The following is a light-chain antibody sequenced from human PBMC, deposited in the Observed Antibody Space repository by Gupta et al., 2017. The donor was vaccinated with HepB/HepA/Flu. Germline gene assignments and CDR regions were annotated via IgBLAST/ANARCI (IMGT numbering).Light chain of an antibody. J-gene: IGLJ3*02. CDR3: CSYAGSYTLV. CDR2: DVS. CDR1: SSDVGGYNY. Sequence: QSALTQPRSVSGSPGQSVTISCTGTSSDVGGYNYVSWYQQHPGNAPKLMIYDVSKRPSGVPDRFSGSKSGNTASLTISGLQAEDEADYCCCSYAGSYTLVFGGGTKLTVL. V-gene: IGLV2-11*01.